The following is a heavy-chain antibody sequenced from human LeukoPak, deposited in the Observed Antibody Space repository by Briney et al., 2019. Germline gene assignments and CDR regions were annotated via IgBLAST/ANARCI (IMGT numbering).Heavy chain of an antibody. V-gene: IGHV4-59*01. D-gene: IGHD3-22*01. J-gene: IGHJ4*02. Sequence: SETLSLTCTVSGGSISSYYWSWIRQPPGKGLEWIGYIYYSGSTNYNPSLKSRVTISVDTSKNQFSLKLSSVTAADTAVYYCARSTYYYGSSGYYYWQTFDYWGQGTLVTVSS. CDR2: IYYSGST. CDR3: ARSTYYYGSSGYYYWQTFDY. CDR1: GGSISSYY.